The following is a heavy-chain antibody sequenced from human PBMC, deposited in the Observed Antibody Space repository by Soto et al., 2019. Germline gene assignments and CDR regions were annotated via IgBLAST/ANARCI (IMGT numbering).Heavy chain of an antibody. J-gene: IGHJ3*02. CDR2: IIPFFGTA. D-gene: IGHD3-22*01. Sequence: ASVKVSCKASGCTFSSFGISWVRQAPGQGLEWMGGIIPFFGTANYPQKFQGRVTITADESTSTAYMELSSLRSEDTAVYYCAREHYDSSGNHAHPAFDIWGQGTMVTVSS. V-gene: IGHV1-69*13. CDR3: AREHYDSSGNHAHPAFDI. CDR1: GCTFSSFG.